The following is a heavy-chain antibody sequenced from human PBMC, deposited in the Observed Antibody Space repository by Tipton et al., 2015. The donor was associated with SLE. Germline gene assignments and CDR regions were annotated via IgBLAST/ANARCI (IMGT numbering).Heavy chain of an antibody. CDR1: GFTFSSYE. CDR2: ISSSGSTI. Sequence: VQSGGSLRLSCAASGFTFSSYEMNWVRQAPGKGLEWVSYISSSGSTIYYADSVKGRFTISRDNAKNSLYLQMNSLRAEDTAVYYCARDLGGRGAFDIWGQGTMVTVSS. J-gene: IGHJ3*02. D-gene: IGHD3-16*01. V-gene: IGHV3-48*03. CDR3: ARDLGGRGAFDI.